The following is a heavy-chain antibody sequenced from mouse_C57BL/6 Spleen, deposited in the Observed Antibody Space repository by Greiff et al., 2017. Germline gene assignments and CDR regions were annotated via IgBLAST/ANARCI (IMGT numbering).Heavy chain of an antibody. CDR2: INPNNGGT. J-gene: IGHJ2*01. Sequence: VQLQQSGPELVKPGASVKIPCKASGYTFTDYNMDWVKQSHGKSLEWIGDINPNNGGTIYNQKFKGKATLTVDKSSSTAYMELRSLTSEDTAVXYGARGYSSYDPYYFDYWGQGTTLTVSS. D-gene: IGHD1-1*01. CDR3: ARGYSSYDPYYFDY. V-gene: IGHV1-18*01. CDR1: GYTFTDYN.